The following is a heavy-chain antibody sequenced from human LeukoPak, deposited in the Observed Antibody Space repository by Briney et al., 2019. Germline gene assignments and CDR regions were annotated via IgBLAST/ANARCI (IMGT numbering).Heavy chain of an antibody. CDR2: IYHSGST. J-gene: IGHJ4*02. V-gene: IGHV4-4*02. CDR3: ARRTLGSRKVAQPPMRGYFDY. D-gene: IGHD1-26*01. CDR1: GGSISSSNW. Sequence: PSETLSLTCAVSGGSISSSNWWSWVRQPPGKGLEWIGEIYHSGSTNYKPSLKSRVTISVDTSKNQFSLKLSSVTAADTAVYYCARRTLGSRKVAQPPMRGYFDYWGQGTLVTVSS.